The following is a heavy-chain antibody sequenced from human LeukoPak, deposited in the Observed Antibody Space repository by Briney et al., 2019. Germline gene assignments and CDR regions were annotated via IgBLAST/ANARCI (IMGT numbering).Heavy chain of an antibody. CDR3: ARHGRDNSGYYEAYYFDY. CDR1: GGSISSYY. CDR2: ISYSGST. D-gene: IGHD3-22*01. V-gene: IGHV4-59*08. J-gene: IGHJ4*02. Sequence: PSETLSLTCTVSGGSISSYYWSWIRQPPGKGLEWIGYISYSGSTSYNPSLRSRVTISADTSKNQFSLKLSSVTAADTAVYYCARHGRDNSGYYEAYYFDYWGQGPLVTVSS.